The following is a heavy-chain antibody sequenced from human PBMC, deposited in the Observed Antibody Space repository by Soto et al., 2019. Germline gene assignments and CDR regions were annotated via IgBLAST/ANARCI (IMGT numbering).Heavy chain of an antibody. J-gene: IGHJ4*02. CDR3: ARGNYAIVVDY. Sequence: SETLSLTCAIYGGSFSGYYWSWIRQPPGKGLEWIGEINHSGSTNYNPSLKSRVTISVDTSKNQFSLKLSSVTAADTAVYYCARGNYAIVVDYWGQGTLVTVSS. CDR1: GGSFSGYY. D-gene: IGHD3-22*01. V-gene: IGHV4-34*01. CDR2: INHSGST.